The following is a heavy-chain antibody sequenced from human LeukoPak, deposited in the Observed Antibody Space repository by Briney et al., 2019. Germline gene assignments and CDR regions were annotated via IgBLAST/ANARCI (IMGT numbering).Heavy chain of an antibody. CDR1: GLTGSHNY. J-gene: IGHJ4*02. CDR2: IKQDGSEK. D-gene: IGHD6-13*01. V-gene: IGHV3-7*03. CDR3: ARAKAAAMFSSDY. Sequence: GGSLRLSCAASGLTGSHNYVSWVRQAPGKGLEWVANIKQDGSEKYYVDSVKGRLTISRDNAKNSLYLQMNSLRVEDTAVYYCARAKAAAMFSSDYWGQGTLVTVSS.